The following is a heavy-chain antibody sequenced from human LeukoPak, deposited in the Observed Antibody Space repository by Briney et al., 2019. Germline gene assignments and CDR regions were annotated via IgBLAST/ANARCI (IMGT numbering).Heavy chain of an antibody. D-gene: IGHD3-10*01. CDR2: IIPMFGTA. CDR1: GGTFSNYV. CDR3: ARGYYYGSETYWHTNWFDP. V-gene: IGHV1-69*05. J-gene: IGHJ5*02. Sequence: SVKVSCTASGGTFSNYVISWVRQAPGQGLEWMGGIIPMFGTANYAQKFQGRVTITTDESTSTGYMEMSSLRSEDTAVYYCARGYYYGSETYWHTNWFDPWGQGTPVTVSS.